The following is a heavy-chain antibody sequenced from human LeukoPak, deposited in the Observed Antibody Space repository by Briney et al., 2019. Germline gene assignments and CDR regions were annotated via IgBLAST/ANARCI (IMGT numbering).Heavy chain of an antibody. J-gene: IGHJ5*02. CDR3: ARDGIAVAGEGLGENWFDP. Sequence: ASVKVSCKGSGYTFSKYAMNWVRQAPGQGLEWMGWISAYNGNTNYAQKLQGRVTMTTDTSTSTAYMELRSLRSDDTAVYYCARDGIAVAGEGLGENWFDPWGQGTLVTVSS. CDR1: GYTFSKYA. CDR2: ISAYNGNT. D-gene: IGHD6-19*01. V-gene: IGHV1-18*01.